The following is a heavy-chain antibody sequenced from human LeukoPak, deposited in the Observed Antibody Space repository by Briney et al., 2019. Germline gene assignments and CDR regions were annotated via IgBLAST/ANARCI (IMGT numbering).Heavy chain of an antibody. Sequence: SGPALVKPPQTLTLTCTFSGFSLSTSGMCVSWIRQPPGKALEWLALLDWDDDKYYSTSLKTRLTISKDTSKNPVVLTMTNMDPVGTATYYCARMRPDHDGDYKAFDIWGEGTMVTVSS. CDR2: LDWDDDK. CDR1: GFSLSTSGMC. D-gene: IGHD4-17*01. V-gene: IGHV2-70*01. CDR3: ARMRPDHDGDYKAFDI. J-gene: IGHJ3*02.